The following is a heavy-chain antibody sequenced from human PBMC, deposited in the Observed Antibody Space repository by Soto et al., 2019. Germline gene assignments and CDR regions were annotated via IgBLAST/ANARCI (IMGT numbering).Heavy chain of an antibody. D-gene: IGHD3-22*01. V-gene: IGHV5-51*01. CDR2: IYPGDSDT. J-gene: IGHJ3*02. Sequence: XESLNISCKGSGYSFSSYWLGWVRQLPGKGLEWMGIIYPGDSDTRYSPSFQGQVTISADKSISTAYLQWSSLKASDTAMYYCARRDYYDSSGYYGSGENAFDIWGQGTMVTVSS. CDR3: ARRDYYDSSGYYGSGENAFDI. CDR1: GYSFSSYW.